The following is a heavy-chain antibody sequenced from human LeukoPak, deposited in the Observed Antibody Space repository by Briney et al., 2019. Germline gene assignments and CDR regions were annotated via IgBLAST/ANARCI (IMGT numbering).Heavy chain of an antibody. CDR1: GGSFSGYH. V-gene: IGHV4-34*01. D-gene: IGHD6-13*01. CDR2: INHSGST. Sequence: SETLSLTCAVYGGSFSGYHWSWIRQPPGKGLEWIGEINHSGSTNYNPSLKSRVTISVDTSKNQFSLKLSSVTAADTAVYYCARGAAAGKFDYWGQGTLVTVSS. CDR3: ARGAAAGKFDY. J-gene: IGHJ4*02.